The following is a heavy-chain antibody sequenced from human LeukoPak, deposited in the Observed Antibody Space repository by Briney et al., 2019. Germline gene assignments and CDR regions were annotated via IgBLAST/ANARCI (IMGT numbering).Heavy chain of an antibody. D-gene: IGHD6-19*01. CDR2: INQDGSEK. Sequence: PGGSLRLSCADSRFTFSNYWMSWVRQAPGKGLEWVANINQDGSEKYYVDSVKGRFTISRDNAKNSLYLQMNSLRAEDTAVYYCARDLGYSSGPNYWGQGTRVTVSS. CDR3: ARDLGYSSGPNY. CDR1: RFTFSNYW. J-gene: IGHJ4*02. V-gene: IGHV3-7*01.